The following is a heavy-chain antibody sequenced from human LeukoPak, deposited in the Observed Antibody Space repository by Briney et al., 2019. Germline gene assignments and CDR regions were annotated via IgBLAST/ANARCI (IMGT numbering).Heavy chain of an antibody. V-gene: IGHV4-59*01. D-gene: IGHD3-22*01. CDR1: GGSINSYY. CDR2: IYYSGST. CDR3: ARGVIESPAAFDI. Sequence: SENLSLTCTVSGGSINSYYWSWIRQPPGKGLEWIGYIYYSGSTNYNPSLKSRVTISVDTSKNQFSLKLSSVTAADTAVYYCARGVIESPAAFDIWGQGTMVTVSS. J-gene: IGHJ3*02.